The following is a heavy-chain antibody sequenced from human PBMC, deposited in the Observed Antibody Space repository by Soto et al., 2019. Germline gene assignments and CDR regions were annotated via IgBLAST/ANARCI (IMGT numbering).Heavy chain of an antibody. CDR2: IYYSGSA. CDR3: ARVLGVGRDWFDP. J-gene: IGHJ5*02. Sequence: SETLSLTCTVSGGSISSYYWSWIRQPPGKGLEWIGYIYYSGSANYNPSLKSRVTISVDTSKNQFSLKLSSVTAADTAVYYCARVLGVGRDWFDPWGQGTLVTVSS. CDR1: GGSISSYY. D-gene: IGHD3-16*01. V-gene: IGHV4-59*01.